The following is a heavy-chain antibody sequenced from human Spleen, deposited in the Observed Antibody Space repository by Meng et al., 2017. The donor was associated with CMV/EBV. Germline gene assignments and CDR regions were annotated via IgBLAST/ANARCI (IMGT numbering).Heavy chain of an antibody. CDR3: ASSRGYKTSYYHYGIDV. CDR2: ISFDGSNK. D-gene: IGHD5-24*01. Sequence: GGSLRLSCAASGFTVSKIYMSWVRQAPGKGLEWVAVISFDGSNKYFADSVKGRFTISRDNAKNTLYLQMNSLRTEDTAMYYCASSRGYKTSYYHYGIDVWGQGTTVTVSS. V-gene: IGHV3-30*03. J-gene: IGHJ6*02. CDR1: GFTVSKIY.